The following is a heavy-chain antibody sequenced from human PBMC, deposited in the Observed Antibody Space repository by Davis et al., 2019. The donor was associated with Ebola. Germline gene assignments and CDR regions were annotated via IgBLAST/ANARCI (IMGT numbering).Heavy chain of an antibody. Sequence: MPSETLSLTCTVSGGSISSTSYYWGWIRQSTGKGLEWIGSIYYSGSTYYNPSLQSRVTMSVDTSKSQFSLNLNSVTAADTAVYSCARQGISRSWYGGYYFDCWGQGILVTVSS. CDR1: GGSISSTSYY. J-gene: IGHJ4*02. CDR3: ARQGISRSWYGGYYFDC. V-gene: IGHV4-39*01. CDR2: IYYSGST. D-gene: IGHD6-13*01.